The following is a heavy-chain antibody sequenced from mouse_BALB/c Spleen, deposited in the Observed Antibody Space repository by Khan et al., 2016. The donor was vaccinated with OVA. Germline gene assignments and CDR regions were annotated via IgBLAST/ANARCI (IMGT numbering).Heavy chain of an antibody. CDR1: GYSITSGYG. Sequence: EVQLQESGPGLVKPSQSLSLTCTVTGYSITSGYGWNWIRQFPGNKLEWMGYITYSGSTNYTPSLKSRISITRDTSKNQFFLQLNSVTTEDTATYYCARTARIKYWGQGTTLTVSS. J-gene: IGHJ2*01. CDR3: ARTARIKY. V-gene: IGHV3-1*02. CDR2: ITYSGST. D-gene: IGHD1-2*01.